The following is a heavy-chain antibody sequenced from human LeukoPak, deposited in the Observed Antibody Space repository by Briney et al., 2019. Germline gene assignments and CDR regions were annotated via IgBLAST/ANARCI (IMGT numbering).Heavy chain of an antibody. V-gene: IGHV3-23*01. CDR3: AKDPVADLEYFDY. Sequence: GGSLRLSCTASGFTFSSYAMSWVRQAPGKGLEWVSAISGSGGSTYYADSVKGRFTISRDNSKNTLYLQMNSLRAEDTAVYYCAKDPVADLEYFDYWGQGTLVTVSS. CDR2: ISGSGGST. J-gene: IGHJ4*02. CDR1: GFTFSSYA. D-gene: IGHD6-19*01.